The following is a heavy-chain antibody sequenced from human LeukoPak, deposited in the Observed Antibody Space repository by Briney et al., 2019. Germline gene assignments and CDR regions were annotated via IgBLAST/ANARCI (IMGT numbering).Heavy chain of an antibody. CDR3: ARQRYYDSSGQFDP. CDR2: IYPGDYDT. J-gene: IGHJ5*02. D-gene: IGHD3-22*01. Sequence: GESLKISCKGSGYSFTSYWIGWVRQMPGKGLEWMGIIYPGDYDTRYSPSFQGQVTISADRSISTAYLQWSSLKASDTAMYYCARQRYYDSSGQFDPWGQGTLVTVSS. CDR1: GYSFTSYW. V-gene: IGHV5-51*01.